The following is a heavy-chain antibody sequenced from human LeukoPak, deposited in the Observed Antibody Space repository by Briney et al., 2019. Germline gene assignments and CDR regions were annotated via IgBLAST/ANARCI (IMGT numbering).Heavy chain of an antibody. CDR3: ADFDFDY. Sequence: SETLSLTCAVYGGSFSGYYWSWIRQPSGKGLEWIGEINHSGSTNYNPSLKSRVTISVDTSKNQFSLKLSSVTAADTAVYYCADFDFDYWGQGTLVTVSS. J-gene: IGHJ4*02. CDR1: GGSFSGYY. V-gene: IGHV4-34*01. CDR2: INHSGST.